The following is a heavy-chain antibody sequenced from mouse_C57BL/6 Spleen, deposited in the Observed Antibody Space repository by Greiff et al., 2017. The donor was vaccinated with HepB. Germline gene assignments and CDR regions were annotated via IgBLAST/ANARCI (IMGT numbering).Heavy chain of an antibody. CDR2: INPYNGGT. D-gene: IGHD1-1*01. V-gene: IGHV1-19*01. CDR3: ASPTVVGYYFDY. CDR1: GYTFTDYY. Sequence: VQLQQSGPVLVKPGASVKMSCKASGYTFTDYYMNWVKQSHGKSLEWIGVINPYNGGTSYNQKFKGKATLTVDKSSSTAYMERNSLTSEDSAVYYWASPTVVGYYFDYWGQGTTLTVSS. J-gene: IGHJ2*01.